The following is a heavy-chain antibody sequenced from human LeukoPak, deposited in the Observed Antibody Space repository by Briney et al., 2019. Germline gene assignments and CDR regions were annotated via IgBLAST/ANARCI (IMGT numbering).Heavy chain of an antibody. V-gene: IGHV3-48*03. D-gene: IGHD3-10*02. J-gene: IGHJ6*04. Sequence: PGGSLRLSCAASRFTFSRYGMHWVRQAPGKGLEWVPYISSSGSTIYYADSVKGRFTISRDNAKNSLYLQMNSLRAEDTAVYYCAELGITMIGGVWGEGTTVTISS. CDR2: ISSSGSTI. CDR3: AELGITMIGGV. CDR1: RFTFSRYG.